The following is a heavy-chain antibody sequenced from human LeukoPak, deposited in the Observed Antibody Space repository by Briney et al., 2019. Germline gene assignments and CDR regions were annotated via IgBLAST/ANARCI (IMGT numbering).Heavy chain of an antibody. D-gene: IGHD3-16*01. CDR1: GSLSDEYG. J-gene: IGHJ3*02. V-gene: IGHV3-20*04. Sequence: PPGGSLRLSCAASGSLSDEYGISSVRQAPGKWLESHSGINGNGGSTDYADSVKGRFTISRDNAKNSLYLQMNSLRAEDTAVYYCARLALGEVADAFDIWGQGTMVTVSS. CDR2: INGNGGST. CDR3: ARLALGEVADAFDI.